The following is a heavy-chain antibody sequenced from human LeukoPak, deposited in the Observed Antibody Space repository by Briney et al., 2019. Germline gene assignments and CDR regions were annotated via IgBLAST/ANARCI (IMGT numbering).Heavy chain of an antibody. D-gene: IGHD1-26*01. Sequence: GRSLRLSCAASGFTFSSYGMHWFGQAPGKGLEWVAVIWYDGSNKYYADSVKGRFTISRDNSKNTLYLQMNSLRAEDTAVYYCAKVSSGSYQGLDYWGQGTLVTVSS. CDR2: IWYDGSNK. CDR3: AKVSSGSYQGLDY. V-gene: IGHV3-33*06. J-gene: IGHJ4*02. CDR1: GFTFSSYG.